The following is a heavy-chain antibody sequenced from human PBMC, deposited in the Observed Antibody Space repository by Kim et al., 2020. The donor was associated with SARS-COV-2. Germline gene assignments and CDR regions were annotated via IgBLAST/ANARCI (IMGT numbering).Heavy chain of an antibody. D-gene: IGHD3-3*01. V-gene: IGHV4-30-4*01. CDR3: ARDRAPYHDVWSTSYDNYYYGMDV. CDR1: GASISSGNYY. CDR2: IYSSRTT. J-gene: IGHJ6*02. Sequence: SETLSLTCSVSGASISSGNYYWSWMRQPPGKGLEWIGYIYSSRTTYYNPSLKSRVSISIDTSKNQFSLDLSSVTAADTGVYYCARDRAPYHDVWSTSYDNYYYGMDVWGQGTTVNVSS.